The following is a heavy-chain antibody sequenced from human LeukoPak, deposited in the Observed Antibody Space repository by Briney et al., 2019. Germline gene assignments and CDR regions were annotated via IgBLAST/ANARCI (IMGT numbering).Heavy chain of an antibody. CDR2: INPSGGST. V-gene: IGHV1-46*01. D-gene: IGHD5-24*01. CDR3: ARDRGAATTTYYYYYGMDV. Sequence: WASVTVSCKASGYTFTSYYMHWVRQAPGQGLEWMGIINPSGGSTMYAPQFQRRVTMTRDTSTSTVYMELSSLRSEDTAVYYCARDRGAATTTYYYYYGMDVWGQGTTVTVSS. CDR1: GYTFTSYY. J-gene: IGHJ6*02.